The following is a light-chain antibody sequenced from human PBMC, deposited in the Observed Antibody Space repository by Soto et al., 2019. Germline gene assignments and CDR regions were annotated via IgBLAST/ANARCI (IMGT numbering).Light chain of an antibody. Sequence: DIVMTQSPDSLAVSLGERATINCKSSQSLLYSSNNKNYLAWYQQKPGQPPKLLIYWASTRESGVPDRFSGSGSETDFTLTISSLQAEDVAVYYCQQYNNWPWTFGQGTKVEI. J-gene: IGKJ1*01. V-gene: IGKV4-1*01. CDR1: QSLLYSSNNKNY. CDR2: WAS. CDR3: QQYNNWPWT.